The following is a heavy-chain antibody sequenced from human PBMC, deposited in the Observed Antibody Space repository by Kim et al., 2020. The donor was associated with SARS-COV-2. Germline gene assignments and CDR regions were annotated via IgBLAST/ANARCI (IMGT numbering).Heavy chain of an antibody. CDR3: ATVIFISSSAEYFQH. D-gene: IGHD6-13*01. J-gene: IGHJ1*01. V-gene: IGHV3-23*01. Sequence: SGKGRFTISGDNSTVTLYLQMNSLRAEDTAVYYCATVIFISSSAEYFQHWGQGTLVTVSS.